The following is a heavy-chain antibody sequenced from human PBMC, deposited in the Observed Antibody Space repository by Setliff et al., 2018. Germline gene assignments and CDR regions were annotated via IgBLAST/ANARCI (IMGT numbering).Heavy chain of an antibody. J-gene: IGHJ4*02. CDR2: INPDGSEK. V-gene: IGHV3-7*01. Sequence: GGSLRLSCGASGFTYNNCWVSWVRQAPGKGLEWLASINPDGSEKYYVDSVKGRFTISRVNARNSLSLQMNSLRTEDTAVYYCFGAGTCSYWGQGTLVTVSS. CDR3: FGAGTCSY. D-gene: IGHD3-10*01. CDR1: GFTYNNCW.